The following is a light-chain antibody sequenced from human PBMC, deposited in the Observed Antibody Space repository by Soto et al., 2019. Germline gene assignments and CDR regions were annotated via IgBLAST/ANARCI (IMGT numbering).Light chain of an antibody. CDR2: TVS. V-gene: IGKV2-40*01. Sequence: EIVMTQTPLSLPVTPGEPASISCRSSQSLLDRDDGNMYLDWYVQKPGQSPRLLIYTVSYRAPGVPDRFSGIGSGTDFTLKISRVEADDVGVYYCMQRLEFPLTFGGGTKVDI. J-gene: IGKJ4*01. CDR3: MQRLEFPLT. CDR1: QSLLDRDDGNMY.